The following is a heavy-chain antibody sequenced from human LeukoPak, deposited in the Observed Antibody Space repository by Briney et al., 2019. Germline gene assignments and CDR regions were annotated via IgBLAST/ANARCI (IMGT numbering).Heavy chain of an antibody. J-gene: IGHJ6*03. V-gene: IGHV1-18*01. CDR2: ISAYNGNT. Sequence: ASVKVSCNASGYTFISYGISWVRQAPGQGLEWMGWISAYNGNTNYAQKLQGRVTMTTDTSTSTAYMELRSLRSDDTAVYYCARDVYDFWSGKDYMDVWGKGTTVTVSS. D-gene: IGHD3-3*01. CDR3: ARDVYDFWSGKDYMDV. CDR1: GYTFISYG.